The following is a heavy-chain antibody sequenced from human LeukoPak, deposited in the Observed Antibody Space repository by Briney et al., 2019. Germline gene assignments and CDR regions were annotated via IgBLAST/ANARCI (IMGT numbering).Heavy chain of an antibody. CDR1: GFTFSTYA. D-gene: IGHD3-16*02. V-gene: IGHV3-23*01. Sequence: GGSLRLSCAASGFTFSTYAMSWVRQAPGKGLEWVSAVSSSGGSTYYAESVKGRFTISRDNSKNTLFLQMHSLSAEDTAIYYCAKDYDYVWGSYRYTYFDYWGQGTLVTVSS. CDR3: AKDYDYVWGSYRYTYFDY. CDR2: VSSSGGST. J-gene: IGHJ4*02.